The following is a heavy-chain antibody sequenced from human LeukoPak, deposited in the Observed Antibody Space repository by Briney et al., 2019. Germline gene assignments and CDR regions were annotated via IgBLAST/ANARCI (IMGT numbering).Heavy chain of an antibody. J-gene: IGHJ4*02. V-gene: IGHV4-38-2*02. CDR3: ARVTYYYDSSGYYGEGPFDY. CDR2: IYHSGST. Sequence: PSETLSLTCTVSGYSISSGYYWGWIRQPPGKGLEWIGSIYHSGSTYYKPSLKSRVTISVDTSKNQFSLKLSSVTAADTAEYYCARVTYYYDSSGYYGEGPFDYWGQGTLVTVSS. CDR1: GYSISSGYY. D-gene: IGHD3-22*01.